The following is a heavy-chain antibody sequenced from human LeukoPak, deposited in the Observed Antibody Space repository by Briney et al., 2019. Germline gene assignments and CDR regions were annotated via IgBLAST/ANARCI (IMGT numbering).Heavy chain of an antibody. Sequence: SETLSLTCTVSGDSISSSNYYWGWIRQPPGKGLEWIASIYYTGSTYYNPSLKSRVAISLDTSKNQLSLKLSSVTAADTAIYYCASGKGLSDAFDIWGQGTMVTVSS. V-gene: IGHV4-39*07. CDR1: GDSISSSNYY. J-gene: IGHJ3*02. D-gene: IGHD1-14*01. CDR3: ASGKGLSDAFDI. CDR2: IYYTGST.